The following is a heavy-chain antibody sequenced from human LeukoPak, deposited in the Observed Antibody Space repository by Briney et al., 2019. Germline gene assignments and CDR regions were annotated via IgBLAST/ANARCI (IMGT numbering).Heavy chain of an antibody. CDR1: GFTFSSYS. D-gene: IGHD1-26*01. CDR2: ITFSSSYI. J-gene: IGHJ4*02. V-gene: IGHV3-21*01. CDR3: ARFQSGSYYSDY. Sequence: PGGSLRLSCAASGFTFSSYSMNWVRQAPGKGLEWVSSITFSSSYIYYADPVKGRFTISRDNAKNSLYLQMDSLRDEDTAVYFCARFQSGSYYSDYWGQGTLVTVSS.